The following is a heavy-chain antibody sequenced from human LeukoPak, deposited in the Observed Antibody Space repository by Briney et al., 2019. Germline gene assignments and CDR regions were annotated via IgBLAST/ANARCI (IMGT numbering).Heavy chain of an antibody. D-gene: IGHD2-2*01. CDR2: ISSSSSTI. CDR3: AKDGSSTSPDNWFDP. V-gene: IGHV3-48*01. CDR1: GFTFSSYS. J-gene: IGHJ5*02. Sequence: GGSLRLSCAASGFTFSSYSMNWVRQAPGKGLEWVSYISSSSSTIYYADSVKGRFTISRDNAKNSLYLQMNSLRAEDTAVYYCAKDGSSTSPDNWFDPWGQGTLVTVSS.